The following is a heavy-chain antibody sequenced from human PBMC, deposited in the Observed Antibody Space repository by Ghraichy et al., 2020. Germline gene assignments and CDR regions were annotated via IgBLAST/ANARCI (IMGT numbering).Heavy chain of an antibody. Sequence: ASVKVSCKASGYTFTSYGINWVRQAPGQGLEWMGWISAYNGDTNYAQKLQGRVTMTTDTSTSTAYMELRSLRSDDTAVYYCARGASCSSTSCYPAGTFDIWGQGTLVTVSS. V-gene: IGHV1-18*01. D-gene: IGHD2-2*01. CDR3: ARGASCSSTSCYPAGTFDI. CDR2: ISAYNGDT. J-gene: IGHJ3*02. CDR1: GYTFTSYG.